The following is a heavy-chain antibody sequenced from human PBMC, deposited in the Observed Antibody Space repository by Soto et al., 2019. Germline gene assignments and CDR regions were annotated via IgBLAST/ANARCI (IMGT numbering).Heavy chain of an antibody. D-gene: IGHD4-17*01. Sequence: QVQLQQWGAGLLKPSETLSLTCAVYGGSFSGYYWSWIRQPPGKGLEWIGDINHRGSTKYNPSLKSRVTISVHTSTNQFSLKLSSVTAADTAVYYCARGLTTVVTQRYSDSWGQGTLVTVSS. CDR1: GGSFSGYY. CDR2: INHRGST. V-gene: IGHV4-34*01. J-gene: IGHJ4*02. CDR3: ARGLTTVVTQRYSDS.